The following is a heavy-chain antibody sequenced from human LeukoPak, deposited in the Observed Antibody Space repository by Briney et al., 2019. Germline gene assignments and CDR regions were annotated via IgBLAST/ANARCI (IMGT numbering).Heavy chain of an antibody. J-gene: IGHJ6*03. CDR1: GFSFSNYG. Sequence: GGSLRLSCAASGFSFSNYGMHWVRQAPGKGLEWVAFIRYDGSNKYYADSVKGRFTTSRDNSKNTLYLQMNSLRAEDTAVYYCAKGFDYYVDVWGKGTTVTISS. CDR2: IRYDGSNK. V-gene: IGHV3-30*02. CDR3: AKGFDYYVDV.